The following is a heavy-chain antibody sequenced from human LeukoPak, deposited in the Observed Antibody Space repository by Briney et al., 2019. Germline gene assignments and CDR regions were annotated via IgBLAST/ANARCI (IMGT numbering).Heavy chain of an antibody. J-gene: IGHJ4*02. CDR2: IIPIFGTA. D-gene: IGHD1-26*01. CDR3: ARDAVGATAGY. Sequence: SVKVSCKASGGAFSSYAISWVRQAPGQGLEWMGGIIPIFGTANYAQKFQGRVTITADESTSTAYMELSRLRSDDTAVYYCARDAVGATAGYWGQGTLVTVSS. V-gene: IGHV1-69*13. CDR1: GGAFSSYA.